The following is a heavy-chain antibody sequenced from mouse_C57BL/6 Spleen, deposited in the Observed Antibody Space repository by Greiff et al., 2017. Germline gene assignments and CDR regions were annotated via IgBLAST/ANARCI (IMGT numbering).Heavy chain of an antibody. J-gene: IGHJ4*01. Sequence: QVQLQQPGAELVKPGASVKMSCKASGYTFTSYWITWVKQRPGQGLEWIGDIYPGSGSTNYNEKFKSKATLTVDTSSSTAYMQLSSLTSEDSAVYYCARHNYSSSYGDMDYWGKRTSVTVS. CDR1: GYTFTSYW. CDR3: ARHNYSSSYGDMDY. D-gene: IGHD1-1*01. V-gene: IGHV1-55*01. CDR2: IYPGSGST.